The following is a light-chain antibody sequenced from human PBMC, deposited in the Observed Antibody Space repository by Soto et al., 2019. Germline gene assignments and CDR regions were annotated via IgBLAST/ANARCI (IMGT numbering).Light chain of an antibody. Sequence: EMVMTQSPATLSVSPGDRATLSCRASQSVSYKLAWYQQKPGQPPRLLIYDTSTRATGIPARFSGSGSGTECTLTIRSLQSEDFAVYYCQQYNNWPPITFGQGTRLEIK. CDR3: QQYNNWPPIT. V-gene: IGKV3-15*01. J-gene: IGKJ5*01. CDR2: DTS. CDR1: QSVSYK.